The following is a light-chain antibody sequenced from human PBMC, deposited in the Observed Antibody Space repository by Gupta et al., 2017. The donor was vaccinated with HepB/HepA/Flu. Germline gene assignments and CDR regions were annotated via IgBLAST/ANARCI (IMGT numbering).Light chain of an antibody. V-gene: IGKV3-15*01. CDR2: GAS. J-gene: IGKJ1*01. Sequence: DIVMTQSPATLSVSPGERATLSCRASQSVSSNLAWYQQKPGQAPRLLIDGASTRATGSPARCSGSGSGTEVTLTISSLKSEDGAVDYRQQYNNGRGTFGRGTKVEIK. CDR3: QQYNNGRGT. CDR1: QSVSSN.